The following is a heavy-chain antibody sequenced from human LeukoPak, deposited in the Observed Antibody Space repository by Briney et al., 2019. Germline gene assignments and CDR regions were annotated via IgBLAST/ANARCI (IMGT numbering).Heavy chain of an antibody. CDR1: GFSVTSKY. Sequence: GGSLRPSCAASGFSVTSKYMNWVRQAPGKGLEWVSVIYIDGNTYYADSVKGRFTISRDNSKNTLYLQMNTLRAEDTAVYYCARGGVVVALGSYGMDVWGQGTTVTVSS. V-gene: IGHV3-53*01. J-gene: IGHJ6*02. CDR2: IYIDGNT. CDR3: ARGGVVVALGSYGMDV. D-gene: IGHD2-15*01.